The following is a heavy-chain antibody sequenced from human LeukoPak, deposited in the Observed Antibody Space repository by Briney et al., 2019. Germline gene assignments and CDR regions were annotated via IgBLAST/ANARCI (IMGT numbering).Heavy chain of an antibody. CDR1: GFTFSSYW. CDR3: ARERGVLWFGEIDY. D-gene: IGHD3-10*01. J-gene: IGHJ4*02. Sequence: GGSLRLSCAASGFTFSSYWMSWVRQAPGKGLEWVANIKQDGSEKYYVDSVKGRFTISRDNAKNSLYLQMNSLRAEDTAVYYCARERGVLWFGEIDYWGQGTLVTVSS. V-gene: IGHV3-7*01. CDR2: IKQDGSEK.